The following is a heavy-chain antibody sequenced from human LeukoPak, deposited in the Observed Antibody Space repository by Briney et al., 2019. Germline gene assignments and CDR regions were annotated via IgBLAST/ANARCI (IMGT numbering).Heavy chain of an antibody. CDR3: AKDIANAAMVFDY. J-gene: IGHJ4*02. V-gene: IGHV3-7*03. CDR2: IKNDGSEE. CDR1: GFTFSRYW. Sequence: QPGGSLRLSCAASGFTFSRYWMRWVRQAPGKGLEGVANIKNDGSEEYYVDSVKGRFTISRDSSQNTLYLQMNSLRAEDTAVYYCAKDIANAAMVFDYWGQGTLVTVSS. D-gene: IGHD5-18*01.